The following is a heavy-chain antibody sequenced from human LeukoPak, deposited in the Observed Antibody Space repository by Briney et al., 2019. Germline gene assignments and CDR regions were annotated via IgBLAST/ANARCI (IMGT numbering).Heavy chain of an antibody. CDR3: ARSGGIVATTRSGRSYYYGMDV. CDR2: IYYSGST. Sequence: PSETLSLTSTVSGGSISSYYWSWIRQPPGKGLEWIGYIYYSGSTNYNPSLKSRVTISVDTSKNQFSLKLSSVTAADTAVYYCARSGGIVATTRSGRSYYYGMDVWGQGTTVTDSS. D-gene: IGHD5-12*01. V-gene: IGHV4-59*08. J-gene: IGHJ6*02. CDR1: GGSISSYY.